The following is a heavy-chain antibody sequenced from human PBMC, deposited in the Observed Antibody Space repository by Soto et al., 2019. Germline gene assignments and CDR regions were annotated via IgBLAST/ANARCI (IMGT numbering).Heavy chain of an antibody. D-gene: IGHD2-21*01. CDR2: IFWNDET. CDR3: ARTVARMDLDY. V-gene: IGHV2-26*02. Sequence: QVTLKESGPVLVKPTETLTLTCTVSGFSLSNARMGVSWIRQPPGKALEWLAHIFWNDETAYSTSLKTRLTISKDTSKRQVVLTIANMDPADTATYYCARTVARMDLDYWGQGTLVTVSS. J-gene: IGHJ4*02. CDR1: GFSLSNARMG.